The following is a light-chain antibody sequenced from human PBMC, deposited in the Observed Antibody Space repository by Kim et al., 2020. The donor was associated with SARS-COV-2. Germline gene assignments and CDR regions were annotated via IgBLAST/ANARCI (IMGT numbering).Light chain of an antibody. Sequence: GQRVNISRSGSSSNIGSNYVYWYKQLPGTAPKLLIYRNNQRPSGVPDRFSGSKSGTSASLAISGLRSEDEAEYYCAAWDDSLSGVVFGGGTQLTVL. V-gene: IGLV1-47*01. CDR1: SSNIGSNY. J-gene: IGLJ2*01. CDR2: RNN. CDR3: AAWDDSLSGVV.